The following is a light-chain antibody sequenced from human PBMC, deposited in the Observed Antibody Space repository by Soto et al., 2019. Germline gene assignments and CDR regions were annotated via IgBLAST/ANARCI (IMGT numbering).Light chain of an antibody. J-gene: IGLJ1*01. CDR3: AAWDESLNGYV. Sequence: QSVLTQPPSASGTPGQRVTISCSGSSSNIGSNTVNWYQQLPGTAPKLLIYSNNQRPSGVPDRFSGSKSGTSASLAISGLQPEDEADYYCAAWDESLNGYVFGTGTKVTVL. V-gene: IGLV1-44*01. CDR1: SSNIGSNT. CDR2: SNN.